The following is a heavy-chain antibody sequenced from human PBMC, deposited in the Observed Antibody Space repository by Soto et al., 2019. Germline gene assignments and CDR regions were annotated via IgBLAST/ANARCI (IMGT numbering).Heavy chain of an antibody. CDR1: GGTFSSYA. D-gene: IGHD3-10*01. V-gene: IGHV1-69*05. CDR2: IIPVFGTA. J-gene: IGHJ4*02. CDR3: ASDPGFGEPSFDY. Sequence: GASVKVSCKASGGTFSSYAISWVRQAPGQGLEWMGGIIPVFGTANYAQKLQGRVTMTTDTSTSTACMELRSLRSDDTAVYYCASDPGFGEPSFDYWGQGTLVTVSS.